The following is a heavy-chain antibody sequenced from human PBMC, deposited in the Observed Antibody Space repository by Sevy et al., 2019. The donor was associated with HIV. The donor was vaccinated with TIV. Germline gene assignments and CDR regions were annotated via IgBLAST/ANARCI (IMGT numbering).Heavy chain of an antibody. CDR2: MSYDGSYK. D-gene: IGHD6-13*01. V-gene: IGHV3-30*03. J-gene: IGHJ4*02. Sequence: GGSLRLSCAASGFIFSTYGIHWVRQAPGKGLEWVAVMSYDGSYKSYGDSVKGRFTISRDDSKNTLYLQMNSLRPEDTAMYYCARDSGYSINWYPAYWGQGTLVTVSS. CDR1: GFIFSTYG. CDR3: ARDSGYSINWYPAY.